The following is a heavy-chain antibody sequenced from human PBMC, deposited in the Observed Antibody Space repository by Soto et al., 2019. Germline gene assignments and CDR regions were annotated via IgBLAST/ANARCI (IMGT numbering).Heavy chain of an antibody. CDR1: GFTFSNAW. D-gene: IGHD3-3*01. CDR2: IKSKTDGGTT. CDR3: TTDQEGYYDFWRDPVFDX. V-gene: IGHV3-15*01. Sequence: GGSLRLSCAASGFTFSNAWMSWVRQAPGKGLEWVGRIKSKTDGGTTDYAAPVRGRFTISRDDSKNTLYLQMNSLKTEDTAVYYCTTDQEGYYDFWRDPVFDXWGQGT. J-gene: IGHJ4*02.